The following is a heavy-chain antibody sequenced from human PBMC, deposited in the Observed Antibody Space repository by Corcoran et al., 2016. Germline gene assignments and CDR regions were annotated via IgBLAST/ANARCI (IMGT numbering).Heavy chain of an antibody. J-gene: IGHJ6*02. CDR2: INPSGGST. Sequence: QVQLVQSGAEVKKPGASVKLPCKASGYTFTSYSMLWLRHAPGHGLEWMGIINPSGGSTSFAQRFQGRVTLTRDTSKTTVYMELSSLRSEDTAVYYCSRHNGMDVWGQGTTVTVSS. CDR3: SRHNGMDV. CDR1: GYTFTSYS. V-gene: IGHV1-46*01.